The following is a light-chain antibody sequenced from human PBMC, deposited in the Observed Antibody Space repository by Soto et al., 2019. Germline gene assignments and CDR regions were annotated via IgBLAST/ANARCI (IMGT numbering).Light chain of an antibody. Sequence: QSVLTQPPSASGSPGQSITISCTGTSSDVGDYNLVSWYQQHPGKAPKLMIYEGTKRPSGVPDRFSGSKSGNTASLTVSGLQAEDEADYFCSSYAGSSNVVFGGGTKLTVL. CDR3: SSYAGSSNVV. CDR1: SSDVGDYNL. CDR2: EGT. J-gene: IGLJ2*01. V-gene: IGLV2-8*01.